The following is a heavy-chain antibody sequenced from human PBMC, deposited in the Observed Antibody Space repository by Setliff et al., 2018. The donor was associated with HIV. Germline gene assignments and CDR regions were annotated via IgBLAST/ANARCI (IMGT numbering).Heavy chain of an antibody. CDR1: GGAFNDYY. CDR3: ARGTYYNGGHLPLDS. J-gene: IGHJ4*02. V-gene: IGHV4-34*01. D-gene: IGHD2-8*01. Sequence: LSLTCAVYGGAFNDYYWNWIRQPPGEGLQWIGEINHSGNINYNPSLRSRVTMSVDTSKKQFSLNVTSVTAADTAVYYCARGTYYNGGHLPLDSWGQGALVTVS. CDR2: INHSGNI.